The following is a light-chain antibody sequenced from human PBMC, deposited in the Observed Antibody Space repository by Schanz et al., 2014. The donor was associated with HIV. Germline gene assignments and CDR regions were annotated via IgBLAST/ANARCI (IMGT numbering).Light chain of an antibody. V-gene: IGLV2-14*03. CDR2: GVT. CDR3: SSFAGRESHWV. CDR1: SADIGSYNY. Sequence: QSALTQPASASGSPGRSVTFSCTGTSADIGSYNYVSWYQHHPGKAPKLLIYGVTDRPSGVSNRFSGSKSGNTASLTISGLQAEDEADYFCSSFAGRESHWVFGGGTKLTVL. J-gene: IGLJ3*02.